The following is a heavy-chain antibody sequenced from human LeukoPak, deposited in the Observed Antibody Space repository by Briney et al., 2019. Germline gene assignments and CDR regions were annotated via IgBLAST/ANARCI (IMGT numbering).Heavy chain of an antibody. CDR3: ARDYYASGSPNDY. CDR1: GFTFSTYW. V-gene: IGHV3-74*01. Sequence: SGGSLRFSCAASGFTFSTYWMHWVRQAPGKGLVWLSRINSDGSSTNYADSVKGRFTISRDNAKNTLYLQMNSLRAEDTAVYYCARDYYASGSPNDYWGQGTLVTVSS. J-gene: IGHJ4*02. CDR2: INSDGSST. D-gene: IGHD3-10*01.